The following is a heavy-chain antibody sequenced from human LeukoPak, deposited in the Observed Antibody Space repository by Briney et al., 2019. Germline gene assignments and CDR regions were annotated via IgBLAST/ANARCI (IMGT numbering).Heavy chain of an antibody. J-gene: IGHJ4*02. CDR2: ISGSGGST. D-gene: IGHD3-22*01. Sequence: GGSLRLSCAASGFAFDDYGMSWVRQAPGKGLEWVSAISGSGGSTYYADSVKGRFTISRDNSKNTLYLQMNSLRAEDTAVYYCARVGYSIDYWGQGTLVTVSS. V-gene: IGHV3-23*01. CDR3: ARVGYSIDY. CDR1: GFAFDDYG.